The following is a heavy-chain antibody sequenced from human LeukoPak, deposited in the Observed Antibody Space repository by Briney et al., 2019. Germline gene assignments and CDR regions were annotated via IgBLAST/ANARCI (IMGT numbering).Heavy chain of an antibody. CDR2: IYYSGST. D-gene: IGHD3-22*01. V-gene: IGHV4-39*01. J-gene: IGHJ4*02. CDR3: ASIGDYYDSSGYYAFDY. CDR1: GDSISSTTYH. Sequence: SETLSLICTVSGDSISSTTYHWGWIRQPPGKGLEWIGSIYYSGSTYYNPSLKSRVTISVDTSKNQFSLKLSSVTAADTAVYYCASIGDYYDSSGYYAFDYWGQGTLVTVSS.